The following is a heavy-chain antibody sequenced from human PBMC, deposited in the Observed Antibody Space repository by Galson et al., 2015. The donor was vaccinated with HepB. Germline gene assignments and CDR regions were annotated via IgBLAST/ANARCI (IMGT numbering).Heavy chain of an antibody. CDR3: ARGDDFWTRAFDI. CDR2: INTNTGNP. Sequence: SVKVSCKASGYTFTSYAMNWVRRAPGQGLEWMGWINTNTGNPTYAQGFTGRFVFSLDTSVSTAYLQISSLKAEDTAVYYCARGDDFWTRAFDIWGQGTMVTVSS. J-gene: IGHJ3*02. CDR1: GYTFTSYA. V-gene: IGHV7-4-1*02. D-gene: IGHD3-3*01.